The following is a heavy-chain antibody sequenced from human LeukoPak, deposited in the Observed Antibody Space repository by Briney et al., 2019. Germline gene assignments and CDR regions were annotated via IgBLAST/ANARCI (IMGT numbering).Heavy chain of an antibody. J-gene: IGHJ6*02. CDR3: ARVLEPAYYYYGMDV. CDR1: GYSFTSYW. D-gene: IGHD1-1*01. Sequence: GESLKISCKGSGYSFTSYWIGWVRQMPGKGLEWMGIIYPGDSDTRYSPSFQGQVTISADKSISTAYLQWSSLKASDTAMYYCARVLEPAYYYYGMDVWGQGTTVTVSS. V-gene: IGHV5-51*01. CDR2: IYPGDSDT.